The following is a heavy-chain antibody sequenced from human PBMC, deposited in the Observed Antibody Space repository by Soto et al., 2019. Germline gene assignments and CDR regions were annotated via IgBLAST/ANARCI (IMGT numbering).Heavy chain of an antibody. D-gene: IGHD1-26*01. Sequence: QVHLQQWGAGLLKPSETLSLTCGVFGGSFSSYYWTWIRQSPGKGLEWIGEIIHRGSTKYNPSLKSRVTMSLDTSRNQFSLRLSSLTAADTYVYFCARGGASGSYAAWGQGTLVTVSS. CDR3: ARGGASGSYAA. J-gene: IGHJ4*02. CDR2: IIHRGST. V-gene: IGHV4-34*01. CDR1: GGSFSSYY.